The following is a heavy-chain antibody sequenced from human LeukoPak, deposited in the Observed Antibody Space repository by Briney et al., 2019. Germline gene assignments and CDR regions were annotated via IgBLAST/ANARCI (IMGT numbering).Heavy chain of an antibody. J-gene: IGHJ4*02. CDR3: ATSNGAKSAAEDY. CDR1: GGSINNDY. D-gene: IGHD2-8*01. CDR2: IHYSGTT. V-gene: IGHV4-59*01. Sequence: PSETLSLTCSLSGGSINNDYSSWVRQPPGKGLEWIGYIHYSGTTNYNPSLKSRLTMSVDTSKNKFSLKLSSVTAADTAVYYCATSNGAKSAAEDYWGQGTLVTVSS.